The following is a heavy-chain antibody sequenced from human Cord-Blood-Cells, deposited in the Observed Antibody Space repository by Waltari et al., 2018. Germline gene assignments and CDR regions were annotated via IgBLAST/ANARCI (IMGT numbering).Heavy chain of an antibody. Sequence: QVQLQQWGAGLLKPSETLSLTCAVYGGSFSGYYCSWIRQPPGKGLEWIGEINHSGSTNYNPSLKSRVTISVDTSKNQFSLKLSSVTAADTAVYYCARVRRGYSYGFDYWGQGTLVTVSS. CDR1: GGSFSGYY. V-gene: IGHV4-34*01. CDR3: ARVRRGYSYGFDY. CDR2: INHSGST. J-gene: IGHJ4*02. D-gene: IGHD5-18*01.